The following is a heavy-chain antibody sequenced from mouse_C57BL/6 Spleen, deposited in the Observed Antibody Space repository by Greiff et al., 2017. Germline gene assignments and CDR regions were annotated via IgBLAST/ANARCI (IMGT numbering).Heavy chain of an antibody. CDR1: GYTFTSYW. D-gene: IGHD1-1*01. J-gene: IGHJ1*03. V-gene: IGHV1-50*01. Sequence: QVQLQQPGAELVKPGASVKLSCKASGYTFTSYWMQWVKQRPGQGLEWIGEIDPSDSYTKYNQTFKGKATLTVDTSSSTAYMQLSSLKSEDSAVYYCARSLCITTYWYFDVWGTGTTVTVSS. CDR3: ARSLCITTYWYFDV. CDR2: IDPSDSYT.